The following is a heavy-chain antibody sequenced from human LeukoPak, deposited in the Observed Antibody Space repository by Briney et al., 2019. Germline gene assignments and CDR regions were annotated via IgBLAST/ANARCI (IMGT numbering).Heavy chain of an antibody. Sequence: SCKASGFTFSSYAMHWVRQAPGKGLEWVAVISYDGSNKYYADSVKGRFTISRDNSKNTLYLQMNSLRAEDTAVYYCARIAVAGLDAFDIWGQGTMVTVSS. CDR1: GFTFSSYA. J-gene: IGHJ3*02. CDR2: ISYDGSNK. CDR3: ARIAVAGLDAFDI. V-gene: IGHV3-30*04. D-gene: IGHD6-19*01.